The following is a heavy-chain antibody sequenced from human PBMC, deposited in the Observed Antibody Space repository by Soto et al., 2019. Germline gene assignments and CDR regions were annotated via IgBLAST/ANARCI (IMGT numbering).Heavy chain of an antibody. D-gene: IGHD1-1*01. CDR1: GFTFSSYG. V-gene: IGHV3-33*01. CDR2: IWYDGSNK. CDR3: ARDRNWEGSASYGMDV. J-gene: IGHJ6*02. Sequence: QVQLVESGGGVVQPGRSLRLSCAASGFTFSSYGMHWVRQAPGKGLEWVAVIWYDGSNKYYADSVKGRFTISRDNSKNTLYLQMKRLRAEDTAVYYCARDRNWEGSASYGMDVWGQGTTVTVSS.